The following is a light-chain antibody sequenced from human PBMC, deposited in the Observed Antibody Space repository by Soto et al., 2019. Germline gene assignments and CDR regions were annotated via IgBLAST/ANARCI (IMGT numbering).Light chain of an antibody. CDR3: QQHSHWPPWT. J-gene: IGKJ1*01. CDR2: GAS. Sequence: IVFTQSPGTVSLSPGERATLSCRASQSVSSNLAWYQQKPGQAPRLLIYGASTRATGTPARFSGSGSGTDFTLTISDLEPEDFAVYYCQQHSHWPPWTFGQGTKVDIK. V-gene: IGKV3-11*01. CDR1: QSVSSN.